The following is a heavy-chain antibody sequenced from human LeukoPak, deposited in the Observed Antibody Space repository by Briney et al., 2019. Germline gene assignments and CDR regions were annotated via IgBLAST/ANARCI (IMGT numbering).Heavy chain of an antibody. V-gene: IGHV3-20*04. D-gene: IGHD3-10*01. J-gene: IGHJ4*02. CDR1: GFTFNDFS. CDR2: IFPSSVEI. Sequence: GSLRLSWAASGFTFNDFSMIWVRQAPGKGVEWVSTIFPSSVEIHYADSVKGRFTISRDNAKNSLYLQMNSLRAEDTALYYCARDDYGSGSWNDYWGQGTLVTVSS. CDR3: ARDDYGSGSWNDY.